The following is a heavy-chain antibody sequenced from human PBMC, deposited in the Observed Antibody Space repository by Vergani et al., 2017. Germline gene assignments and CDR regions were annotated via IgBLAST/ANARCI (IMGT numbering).Heavy chain of an antibody. Sequence: VQLVESGGGLVQPGGSLRLSCAASGFTFSSYGMHWVRQAPGKGLEWVAVIWYDGSNKYYADSVKGRFTISRDNSKNTLYLQMNSLRAEDTAVYYCARDGDRPGLGYYYGMDVWGQGTTVTVSS. J-gene: IGHJ6*02. CDR1: GFTFSSYG. CDR3: ARDGDRPGLGYYYGMDV. D-gene: IGHD7-27*01. CDR2: IWYDGSNK. V-gene: IGHV3-33*01.